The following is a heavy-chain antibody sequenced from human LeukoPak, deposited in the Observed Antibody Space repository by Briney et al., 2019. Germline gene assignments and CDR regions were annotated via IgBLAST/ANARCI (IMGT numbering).Heavy chain of an antibody. CDR1: GFTFSSYS. V-gene: IGHV3-48*01. D-gene: IGHD5-12*01. CDR3: AREGSPVREWLRLRRYYYGMDV. CDR2: ISSSSSTI. Sequence: GGSLRLSCAASGFTFSSYSMNWVRQAPGKGLEWVSYISSSSSTIYYADSVKGRFTISRDNAKNSLYLQMNSLRAEDTAVYYCAREGSPVREWLRLRRYYYGMDVWGQGTTVTVSS. J-gene: IGHJ6*02.